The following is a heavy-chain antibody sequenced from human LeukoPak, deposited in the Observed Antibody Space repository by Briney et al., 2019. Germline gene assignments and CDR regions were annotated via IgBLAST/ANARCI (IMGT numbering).Heavy chain of an antibody. V-gene: IGHV3-23*01. J-gene: IGHJ6*04. CDR1: GFTFSSYA. Sequence: GGSLRLSCAASGFTFSSYAMSWVRQAPGKGLEWVSIISDSGGSTYYADSVKGRFTISRDNSKNTLYLQMSSLRAEDTAVYYCVKGRMVRGVTYYYYGMDVWGKGTTVTVSS. CDR3: VKGRMVRGVTYYYYGMDV. CDR2: ISDSGGST. D-gene: IGHD3-10*01.